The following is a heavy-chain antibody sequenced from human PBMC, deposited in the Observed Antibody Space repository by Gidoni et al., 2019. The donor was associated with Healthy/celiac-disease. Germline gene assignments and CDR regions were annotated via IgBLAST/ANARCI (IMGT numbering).Heavy chain of an antibody. Sequence: EVQLLESGGGLVQPGGSLRLSCAASGFTRSSDSMSGVRQAPGKGLAWVSAMSGDGDSTYYADSVKGRLTIYRDNSRNTLYMQMNSLRAENTAVYYCAKRVRPGGQYYDFWVGDYWGQGTLVTVSS. V-gene: IGHV3-23*01. CDR2: MSGDGDST. D-gene: IGHD3-3*01. J-gene: IGHJ4*02. CDR1: GFTRSSDS. CDR3: AKRVRPGGQYYDFWVGDY.